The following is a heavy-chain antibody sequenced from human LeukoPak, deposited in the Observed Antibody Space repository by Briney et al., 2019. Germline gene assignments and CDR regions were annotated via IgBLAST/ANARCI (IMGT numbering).Heavy chain of an antibody. CDR2: INPISGGT. Sequence: ASVKVSCKASGYTFTGYYIHWVRQAPGQGLEWMGWINPISGGTNYAEKFQGRVTTTRDTSINTAYMEVTRLTSGDTAVYYCAREDGSFDYWGQGTLVIVSS. D-gene: IGHD5-24*01. CDR3: AREDGSFDY. J-gene: IGHJ4*02. CDR1: GYTFTGYY. V-gene: IGHV1-2*02.